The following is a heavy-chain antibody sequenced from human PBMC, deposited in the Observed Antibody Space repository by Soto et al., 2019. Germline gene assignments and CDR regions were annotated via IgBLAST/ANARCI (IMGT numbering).Heavy chain of an antibody. CDR2: INAGNDDT. Sequence: ASVKVSCKASGYTFTNYSIHWVRQAPGQRLEWMGWINAGNDDTRYSQHFQGRVTITRDTSASTAYMELSSLTSEDTAVYYCARDCTGSSCYSRYDFWGQGALVTVSS. CDR3: ARDCTGSSCYSRYDF. J-gene: IGHJ4*02. CDR1: GYTFTNYS. V-gene: IGHV1-3*01. D-gene: IGHD2-15*01.